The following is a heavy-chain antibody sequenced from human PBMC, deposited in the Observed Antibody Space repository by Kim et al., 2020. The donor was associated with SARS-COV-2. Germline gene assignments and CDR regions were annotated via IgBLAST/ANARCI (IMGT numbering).Heavy chain of an antibody. CDR1: EFTFSSYW. J-gene: IGHJ6*02. CDR3: AREWQSSGWWGGSHYYGMDV. D-gene: IGHD6-19*01. CDR2: INQDGNDK. Sequence: GGSLRLSCTASEFTFSSYWMSWVRQAPGKGLEWVANINQDGNDKNYVDSVRGRFTIARDNARNSVSLQMNSLRAEDTAVYYCAREWQSSGWWGGSHYYGMDVWGQGTTVIVSS. V-gene: IGHV3-7*01.